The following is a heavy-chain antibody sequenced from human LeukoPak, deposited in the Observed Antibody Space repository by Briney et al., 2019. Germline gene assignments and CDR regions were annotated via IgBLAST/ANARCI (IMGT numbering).Heavy chain of an antibody. CDR3: ARDLFPVRGVIVRDAFDI. CDR2: INTNTGNP. D-gene: IGHD3-10*01. V-gene: IGHV7-4-1*02. J-gene: IGHJ3*02. Sequence: GASVKVSCKASGYTFTSYDINWVRQASGQGLEWMGWINTNTGNPTYAQGFTGRFVFSLDTSVSTAYLQISSLKAEDTAVYYCARDLFPVRGVIVRDAFDIWGQGTMVTVSS. CDR1: GYTFTSYD.